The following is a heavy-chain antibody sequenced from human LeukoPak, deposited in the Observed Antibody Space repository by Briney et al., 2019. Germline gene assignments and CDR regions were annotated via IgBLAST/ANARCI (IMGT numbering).Heavy chain of an antibody. J-gene: IGHJ4*02. V-gene: IGHV4-34*01. Sequence: SETLSLTCTVSGGSISSYYWSWIRQPPGKGLEWIGEINHSGSTNYNPSLKSRVTISVDTSKNQFSLKLSSVTAADTAVYYCARRLYYYGSGSYFFDYWGQGTLVTVSS. CDR3: ARRLYYYGSGSYFFDY. CDR1: GGSISSYY. CDR2: INHSGST. D-gene: IGHD3-10*01.